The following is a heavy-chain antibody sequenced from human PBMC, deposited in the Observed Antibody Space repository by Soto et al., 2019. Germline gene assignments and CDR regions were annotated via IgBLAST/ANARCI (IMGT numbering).Heavy chain of an antibody. Sequence: QVQLVQSGAEVKKPGSSVKVSCKASGGTFSSYAISWVRQAPGQGLEWMGGIITIFGTANYAQKFQGRVTITADESTSTAYMELSSLRSEDTAVYYCARGVDSSSALSYYYYGMDVWGQGTTVTVSS. CDR2: IITIFGTA. V-gene: IGHV1-69*01. J-gene: IGHJ6*02. CDR3: ARGVDSSSALSYYYYGMDV. D-gene: IGHD6-6*01. CDR1: GGTFSSYA.